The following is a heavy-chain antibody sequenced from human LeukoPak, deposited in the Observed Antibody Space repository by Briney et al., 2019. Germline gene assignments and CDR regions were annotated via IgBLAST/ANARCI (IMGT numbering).Heavy chain of an antibody. D-gene: IGHD2-15*01. CDR1: GFIFSDYW. J-gene: IGHJ4*02. CDR2: ISGSGGST. CDR3: AKEGWTAGFDY. V-gene: IGHV3-23*01. Sequence: PGGSLRLSCAASGFIFSDYWRHWVRQVPGKGLEWVSAISGSGGSTYYADSVKGRFTISRDNSKNTLYLQMNSLRAEDTAVYYCAKEGWTAGFDYWGQGTLVTVSS.